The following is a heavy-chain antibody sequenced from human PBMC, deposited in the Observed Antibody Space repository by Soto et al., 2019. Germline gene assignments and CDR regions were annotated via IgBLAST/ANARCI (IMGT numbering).Heavy chain of an antibody. D-gene: IGHD3-10*01. J-gene: IGHJ6*02. Sequence: PLEILSLSYAVYWGYFRGHDCSWISQPPGKGLEWFGEINHSGSTNYNPSLKSRVTISVDTSKNQFSLKLSSVTAADTAVYYCARAIMVRGVITPYYYYYGMDVWGQGTTVTVSS. CDR1: WGYFRGHD. V-gene: IGHV4-34*01. CDR2: INHSGST. CDR3: ARAIMVRGVITPYYYYYGMDV.